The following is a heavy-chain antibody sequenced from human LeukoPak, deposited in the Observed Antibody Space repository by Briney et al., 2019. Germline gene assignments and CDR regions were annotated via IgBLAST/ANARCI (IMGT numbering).Heavy chain of an antibody. Sequence: SETLSLTCTVSGGSISSSSYYWGWIRQPPGKGLEWIGSIYYSGSTYYNPSLKSRVTISVDTSKNQFSLKLSSVTAADTAVYYCARTWGMATGPFDYWGQGTLVTVSS. D-gene: IGHD5-24*01. CDR1: GGSISSSSYY. CDR2: IYYSGST. CDR3: ARTWGMATGPFDY. J-gene: IGHJ4*02. V-gene: IGHV4-39*01.